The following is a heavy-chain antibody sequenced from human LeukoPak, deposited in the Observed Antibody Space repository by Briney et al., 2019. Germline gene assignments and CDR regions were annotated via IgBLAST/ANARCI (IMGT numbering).Heavy chain of an antibody. CDR1: GGSISSYY. J-gene: IGHJ4*02. D-gene: IGHD1-26*01. CDR3: ARATWELHDY. CDR2: IYYSGST. V-gene: IGHV4-59*01. Sequence: PSETLSLTCTVSGGSISSYYWSWIRQPPGKGLEWIGYIYYSGSTNYNPSLKSRVTISVDTSKNQFSLKLSSVTAADTAVYYCARATWELHDYWGQGTLVTVSS.